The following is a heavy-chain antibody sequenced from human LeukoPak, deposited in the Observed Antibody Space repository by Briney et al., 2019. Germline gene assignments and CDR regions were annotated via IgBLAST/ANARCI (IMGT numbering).Heavy chain of an antibody. J-gene: IGHJ4*02. CDR3: ASLGITGTTGYFDY. V-gene: IGHV3-11*04. Sequence: GGSLRLSCAASGFTFSDYYMSWIRQAPGKGLEWVSYISGRGNTITYAESVKGRFTISRDNAKNSLYLQMNSLRAEDTAVYYCASLGITGTTGYFDYWGQGTLVTVSS. CDR2: ISGRGNTI. CDR1: GFTFSDYY. D-gene: IGHD1-14*01.